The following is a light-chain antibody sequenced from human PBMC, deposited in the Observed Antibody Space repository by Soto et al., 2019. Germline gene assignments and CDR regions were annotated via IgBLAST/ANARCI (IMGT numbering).Light chain of an antibody. J-gene: IGLJ2*01. Sequence: QSALTQPASVSGSLGQSITISCTGTSSDVGGYEYVSWYQQRPGKAPKLIIYEVSNRPSGVSNRFSGSKSGNTASLTISGLRAEDDTAYYCSSYSRTSTVVFGGGTQLTVL. CDR1: SSDVGGYEY. CDR2: EVS. CDR3: SSYSRTSTVV. V-gene: IGLV2-14*01.